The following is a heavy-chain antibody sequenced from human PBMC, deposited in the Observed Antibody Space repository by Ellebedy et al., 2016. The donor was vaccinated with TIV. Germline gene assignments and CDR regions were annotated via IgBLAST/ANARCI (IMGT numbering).Heavy chain of an antibody. CDR3: ARYHSSGDDY. CDR2: IDPSGGGT. J-gene: IGHJ4*02. CDR1: GYRLSNYY. D-gene: IGHD3-22*01. V-gene: IGHV1-46*01. Sequence: ASVKVSXKASGYRLSNYYIHWMRQAPGQGLEWMGVIDPSGGGTTYSQKFQGRLLVTRDTSTSTVYMDLSSLRSDGTALYYCARYHSSGDDYWGQGTLVTVSS.